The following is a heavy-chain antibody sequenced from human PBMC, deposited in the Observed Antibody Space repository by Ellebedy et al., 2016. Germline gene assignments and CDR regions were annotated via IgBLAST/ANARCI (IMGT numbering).Heavy chain of an antibody. V-gene: IGHV2-70*12. CDR3: AHRRYYYDSSGYYSDY. CDR2: IDWDDDK. Sequence: SGPTLVXPTQTLTLTCTFSGFSLSTSGMCVSWIRQPPGKALEWLALIDWDDDKYYSTSLKTRLTISKDTSKNQVVLTMTNMDPVDTATYYCAHRRYYYDSSGYYSDYWGQGTLVTVSS. D-gene: IGHD3-22*01. J-gene: IGHJ4*02. CDR1: GFSLSTSGMC.